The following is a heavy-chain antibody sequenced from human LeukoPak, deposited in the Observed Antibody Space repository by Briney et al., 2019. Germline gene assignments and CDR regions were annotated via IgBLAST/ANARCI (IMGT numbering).Heavy chain of an antibody. CDR1: GGSISSSSYY. D-gene: IGHD4-23*01. J-gene: IGHJ5*02. Sequence: SSETLSLTCTVSGGSISSSSYYWGWIRQPPGKGLEWIGSIYYSGSTYYNPSLKSRVTISVDTSKNQFSLKLTSVTAADTAVYYCARYRGNSNGGFDPWGQGTLVTVS. CDR3: ARYRGNSNGGFDP. V-gene: IGHV4-39*07. CDR2: IYYSGST.